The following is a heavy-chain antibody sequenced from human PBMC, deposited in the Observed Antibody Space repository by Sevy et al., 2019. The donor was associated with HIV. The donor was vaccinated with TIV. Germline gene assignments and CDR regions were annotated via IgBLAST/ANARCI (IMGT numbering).Heavy chain of an antibody. CDR3: ARGGFGELSSY. D-gene: IGHD3-10*01. Sequence: SETLSLTCTVSWGSISGYYWSWIRQPPGKGLEWNAYIYYTGSTNYNPSLKSRVTISLDTSKNQFSLKLSSVTAADTAVYYCARGGFGELSSYWGQGTLVTVSS. CDR1: WGSISGYY. J-gene: IGHJ4*02. V-gene: IGHV4-59*01. CDR2: IYYTGST.